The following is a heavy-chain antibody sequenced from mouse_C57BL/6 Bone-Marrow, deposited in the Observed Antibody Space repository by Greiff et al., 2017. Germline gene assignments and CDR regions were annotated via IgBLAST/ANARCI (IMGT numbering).Heavy chain of an antibody. J-gene: IGHJ1*03. CDR1: GYTFTSYW. V-gene: IGHV1-64*01. CDR3: ASSRYSYGSSYWYFDV. D-gene: IGHD1-1*01. Sequence: QVQLQQPGAELVKPGASVKLSCKASGYTFTSYWMHWVKQRPGQGLEWIGMIHPNSGSTNYNEKFKSKATLTVDKSSSTAYMQLSSLTSEDSAVYYCASSRYSYGSSYWYFDVCGTGTTVTVSS. CDR2: IHPNSGST.